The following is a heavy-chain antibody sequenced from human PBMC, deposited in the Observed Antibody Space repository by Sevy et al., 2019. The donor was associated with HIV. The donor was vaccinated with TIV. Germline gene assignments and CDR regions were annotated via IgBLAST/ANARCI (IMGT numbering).Heavy chain of an antibody. CDR2: IKQDGSEK. Sequence: GGSLRLSCAASGFTFSSYWMSWVRQAPGKGLEWVANIKQDGSEKYYVDSVKGRFTISRDNAKNSLYLQMNSLRAEDTAMYYCARGPYYDFWSGYYSQYYFDYWGQGTLVTVSS. V-gene: IGHV3-7*03. CDR1: GFTFSSYW. CDR3: ARGPYYDFWSGYYSQYYFDY. D-gene: IGHD3-3*01. J-gene: IGHJ4*02.